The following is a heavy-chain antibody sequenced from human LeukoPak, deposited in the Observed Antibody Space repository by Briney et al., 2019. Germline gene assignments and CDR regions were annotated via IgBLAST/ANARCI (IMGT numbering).Heavy chain of an antibody. Sequence: GGSLRLSCAASGFTFSSYEMNWVRQAPGKGLEWVSYISSSGSTIYYADSVKGRFTISRDNARNSLYLQMNSLRAEDTTVYYCARELRTPYDILGRGNAFDIWGQGTMVTVSS. CDR1: GFTFSSYE. J-gene: IGHJ3*02. CDR3: ARELRTPYDILGRGNAFDI. V-gene: IGHV3-48*03. CDR2: ISSSGSTI. D-gene: IGHD3-9*01.